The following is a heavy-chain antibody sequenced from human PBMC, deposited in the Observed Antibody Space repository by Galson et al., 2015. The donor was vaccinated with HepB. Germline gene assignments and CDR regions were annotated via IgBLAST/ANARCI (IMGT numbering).Heavy chain of an antibody. D-gene: IGHD3-22*01. CDR1: GFTFYVYW. J-gene: IGHJ4*02. V-gene: IGHV3-74*01. Sequence: SLRLSCAASGFTFYVYWMHWVRQGPGKGLEWVSRISDDGRSTNYADSVKGRFTISRDNAKNTVYLQMNSLRAEDTAVYYCARDPMIVGGSDYWGQGTLVTVSS. CDR2: ISDDGRST. CDR3: ARDPMIVGGSDY.